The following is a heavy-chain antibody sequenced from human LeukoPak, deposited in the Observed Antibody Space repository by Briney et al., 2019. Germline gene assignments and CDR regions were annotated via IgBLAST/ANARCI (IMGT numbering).Heavy chain of an antibody. CDR1: GFTFDEYA. D-gene: IGHD2-2*01. CDR3: AKDRYCSSTSCPIDY. Sequence: PGGSLRPSCATSGFTFDEYAMHWVRQAPGKGLEWASGINGNSDKIGYADSVKGRFTISRDSAKKSLYLQMNSLRAEDTALYFCAKDRYCSSTSCPIDYWGQGTLVTVSS. V-gene: IGHV3-9*01. CDR2: INGNSDKI. J-gene: IGHJ4*02.